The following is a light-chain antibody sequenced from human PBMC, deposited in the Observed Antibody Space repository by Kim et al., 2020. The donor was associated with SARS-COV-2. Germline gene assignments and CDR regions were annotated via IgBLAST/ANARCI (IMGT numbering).Light chain of an antibody. V-gene: IGLV2-14*01. J-gene: IGLJ1*01. Sequence: QSITISCTGTSSDVGGYKDVSWYQQHPGKAPKLVIYEVDNRPSGVSIRFSGSKSGNSASLNISGLQAEDEADYYCSSYIRGSTNYVFGTGTKVTVL. CDR1: SSDVGGYKD. CDR2: EVD. CDR3: SSYIRGSTNYV.